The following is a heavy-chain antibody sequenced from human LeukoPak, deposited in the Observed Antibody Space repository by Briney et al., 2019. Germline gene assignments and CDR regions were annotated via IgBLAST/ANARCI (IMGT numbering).Heavy chain of an antibody. J-gene: IGHJ6*03. CDR2: INHSGST. CDR1: GGSFSGYY. V-gene: IGHV4-34*01. D-gene: IGHD1-26*01. CDR3: ARRGSYRHYYYYMDV. Sequence: SETLSLTCAVYGGSFSGYYWSWIRQPPGKGLEWIGEINHSGSTNYNPSLKSRVTISVDTSKNQFSLKLSSVTAAGTAVYYCARRGSYRHYYYYMDVWGKGTTVTVSS.